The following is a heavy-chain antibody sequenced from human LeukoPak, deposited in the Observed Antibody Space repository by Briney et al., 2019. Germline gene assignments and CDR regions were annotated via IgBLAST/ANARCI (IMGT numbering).Heavy chain of an antibody. Sequence: GASVRVSCKASGYTFTSYYMHWVRQTPGQGLEWMGIINPSGGSTSYAQKFQGRVTMTRDTSTSTVYMGLSSLRSEDTAVYYCARDGYNTIDYWGQGTLVTVSS. CDR1: GYTFTSYY. J-gene: IGHJ4*02. CDR2: INPSGGST. D-gene: IGHD5-24*01. V-gene: IGHV1-46*01. CDR3: ARDGYNTIDY.